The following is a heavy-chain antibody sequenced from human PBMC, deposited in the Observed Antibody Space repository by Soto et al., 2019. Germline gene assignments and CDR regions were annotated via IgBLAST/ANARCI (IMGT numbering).Heavy chain of an antibody. J-gene: IGHJ4*02. CDR1: GFTFSSYG. CDR2: ISYDGSNK. CDR3: AKNMDIVLMVYAPALDY. D-gene: IGHD2-8*01. V-gene: IGHV3-30*18. Sequence: GGSLRLSCAASGFTFSSYGMHWVRQAPGKGLEWVAVISYDGSNKYYADSVKGRFTISRDNSKNTLYLQMNSLRAEDTAVYYCAKNMDIVLMVYAPALDYWGQGTLVTVSS.